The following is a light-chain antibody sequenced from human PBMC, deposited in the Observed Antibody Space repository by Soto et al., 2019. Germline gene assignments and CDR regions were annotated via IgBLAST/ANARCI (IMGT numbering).Light chain of an antibody. J-gene: IGLJ1*01. CDR1: NSNIGNNK. Sequence: QAVVTQPPSASGTPGQRVTISCSGSNSNIGNNKVNWYQQLPGTAPKLLIYTSNQRPSGVPDRFSGSKSGTSASLAISGLQSEDEADYYCATWDDSLHGYVFGTGTKLTVL. CDR3: ATWDDSLHGYV. CDR2: TSN. V-gene: IGLV1-44*01.